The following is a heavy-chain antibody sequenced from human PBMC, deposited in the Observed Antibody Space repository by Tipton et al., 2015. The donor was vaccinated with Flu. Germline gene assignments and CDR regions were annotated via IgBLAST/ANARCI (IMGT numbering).Heavy chain of an antibody. CDR1: SGSISSSNHY. Sequence: TLSLTCTVSSGSISSSNHYWAWIRQPPGKGPSWIGHVYYNGDTWYHPSLSSRVTISVDTSKSQFSLMLRSVTAADTAVYYCARLSYYDVDLKNFYLDYWGQGALVTVSS. CDR2: VYYNGDT. V-gene: IGHV4-39*01. CDR3: ARLSYYDVDLKNFYLDY. J-gene: IGHJ4*02. D-gene: IGHD3-10*02.